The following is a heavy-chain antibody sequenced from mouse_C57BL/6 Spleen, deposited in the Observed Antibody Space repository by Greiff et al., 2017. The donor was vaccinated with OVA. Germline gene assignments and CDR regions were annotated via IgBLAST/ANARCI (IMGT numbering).Heavy chain of an antibody. CDR1: GYTFTDYY. Sequence: VQLQQSGPELVKPGASVKISCKASGYTFTDYYMNWVKQSHGKSLEWIGDINPNNGGTSYNQKFKGKATLTVDKSSSTAYMELRSLTSEDSAVYYCASRHYDYFYFDYWGQGTTLTVSS. D-gene: IGHD2-4*01. V-gene: IGHV1-26*01. CDR2: INPNNGGT. CDR3: ASRHYDYFYFDY. J-gene: IGHJ2*01.